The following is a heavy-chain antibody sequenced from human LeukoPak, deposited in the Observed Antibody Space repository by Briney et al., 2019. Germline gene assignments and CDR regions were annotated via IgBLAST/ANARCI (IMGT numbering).Heavy chain of an antibody. CDR3: ARDIVVVPAANTKSNYYYGMDV. CDR1: GYTFTSYG. D-gene: IGHD2-2*01. V-gene: IGHV1-18*01. CDR2: ISAYNGNT. Sequence: ASVKVSCKASGYTFTSYGISWVRQAPGQGLEWMGWISAYNGNTNYAQKLQGRVTMTTDTSTSTAYMELRSLRSDDTAVYYCARDIVVVPAANTKSNYYYGMDVWGQGTTVTVS. J-gene: IGHJ6*02.